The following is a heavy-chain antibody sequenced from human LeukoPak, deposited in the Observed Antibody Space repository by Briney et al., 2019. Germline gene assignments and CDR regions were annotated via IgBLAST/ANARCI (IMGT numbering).Heavy chain of an antibody. D-gene: IGHD1-26*01. CDR3: ARFSGSYYGKTFDY. Sequence: PSETLFLTCTVSGGSISSGGYYWSWIRQHPGKGLEWIGYIYYSGSTYYNPSLKSRVTISVDTSKNQFSLKLSSVTAADTAVYYCARFSGSYYGKTFDYWGQGTLVTVSS. CDR1: GGSISSGGYY. CDR2: IYYSGST. J-gene: IGHJ4*02. V-gene: IGHV4-31*03.